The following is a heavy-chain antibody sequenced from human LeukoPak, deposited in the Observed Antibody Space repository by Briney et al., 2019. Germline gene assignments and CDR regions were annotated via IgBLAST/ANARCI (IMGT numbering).Heavy chain of an antibody. J-gene: IGHJ4*02. D-gene: IGHD1-14*01. CDR2: ISYSGIT. V-gene: IGHV4-39*02. CDR3: AREGTITNYFDY. Sequence: SETLSLTCTVSGASISSSSNHWGWIRQTPGKGLEWIGDISYSGITYYNWSFESRVTISLDTSKNQFSLKLSSVTAADTAVYYCAREGTITNYFDYWGQGTLVTVSS. CDR1: GASISSSSNH.